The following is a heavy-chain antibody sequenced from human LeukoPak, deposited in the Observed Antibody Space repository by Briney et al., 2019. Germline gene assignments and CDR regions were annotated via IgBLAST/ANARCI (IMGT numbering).Heavy chain of an antibody. Sequence: PSETLSLTCAVSGGSISSGGYSWSWIRQPPGKGLEWIGYIYYSGSTYYNPSLKSRVTISVDTSKNQFSLKLSSVTAADTAVYYCARATLAYCGGDCYGGVDYWGQGTLVTVSS. D-gene: IGHD2-21*02. CDR1: GGSISSGGYS. J-gene: IGHJ4*02. CDR3: ARATLAYCGGDCYGGVDY. CDR2: IYYSGST. V-gene: IGHV4-31*11.